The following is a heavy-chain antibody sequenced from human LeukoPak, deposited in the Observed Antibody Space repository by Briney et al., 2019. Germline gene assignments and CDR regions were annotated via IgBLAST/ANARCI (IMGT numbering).Heavy chain of an antibody. V-gene: IGHV3-21*01. D-gene: IGHD5-18*01. CDR2: ISSSSSYI. J-gene: IGHJ4*02. CDR1: GFTFSSYS. CDR3: ARESRAAMVTSTDY. Sequence: PGGSLRLSCAASGFTFSSYSMNWVRQAPGKGLEWVSSISSSSSYIYYADSVKGRFTISRDNAKNSLYLQMNSLRAEDTAVNYCARESRAAMVTSTDYWGQGTLVTVSS.